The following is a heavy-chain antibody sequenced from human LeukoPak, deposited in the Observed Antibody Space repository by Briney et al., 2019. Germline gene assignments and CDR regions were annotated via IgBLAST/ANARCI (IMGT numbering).Heavy chain of an antibody. V-gene: IGHV1-69*02. D-gene: IGHD2/OR15-2a*01. CDR1: GGTFSSYT. Sequence: SVKVFCKASGGTFSSYTISWVRQAPGQGLEWMGRIIPILGIANYAQKFQGRVTLTADKFTSTAYMELSSLRSEDTAVYYCAEGSAFGFDYWGQGTLVTVSS. CDR3: AEGSAFGFDY. CDR2: IIPILGIA. J-gene: IGHJ4*02.